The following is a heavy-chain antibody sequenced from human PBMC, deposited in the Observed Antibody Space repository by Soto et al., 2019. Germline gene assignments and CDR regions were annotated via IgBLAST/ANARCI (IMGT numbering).Heavy chain of an antibody. CDR3: CRGQGAPIGDYYYHGLDV. V-gene: IGHV3-73*02. CDR1: GFIFGGSA. CDR2: IRSRANNYAT. Sequence: EVQLVESGGGLVQPGGSLKLSCVGSGFIFGGSAIHWVRQASGRGLEWVGRIRSRANNYATSSAVSVRGRFTFSREDSKNTAYLQMNTLKTDDTAIYYGCRGQGAPIGDYYYHGLDVWGQGTPVTVS. J-gene: IGHJ6*02. D-gene: IGHD2-2*02.